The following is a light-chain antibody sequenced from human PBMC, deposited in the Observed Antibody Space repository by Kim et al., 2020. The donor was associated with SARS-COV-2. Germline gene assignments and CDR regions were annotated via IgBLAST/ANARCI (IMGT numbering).Light chain of an antibody. J-gene: IGKJ2*01. CDR3: QQYSTYYT. V-gene: IGKV1-5*03. CDR2: EAS. CDR1: HTINVW. Sequence: SASVGDSVTITCRSSHTINVWLAWYQQKSGKAPRLRISEASSLEDGVPSRFSGSGSGTEFTLTISSLQPDDFATYDCQQYSTYYTFGQGTKLEI.